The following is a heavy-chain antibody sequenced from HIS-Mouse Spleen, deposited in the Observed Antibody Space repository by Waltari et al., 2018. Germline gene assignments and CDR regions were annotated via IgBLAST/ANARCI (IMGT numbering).Heavy chain of an antibody. CDR3: ARGPLGPDAFDI. CDR1: GGSLSGYY. Sequence: QVQLQQWGAGLLKPSETLSLTCAVYGGSLSGYYWSWIRQPPGKGLEWIGEINKRGSTNENPSLKSRVTRSVDKSKNQFSLKLSYVTGADTAVYYCARGPLGPDAFDIWGQGTMVTVSS. J-gene: IGHJ3*02. V-gene: IGHV4-34*01. CDR2: INKRGST.